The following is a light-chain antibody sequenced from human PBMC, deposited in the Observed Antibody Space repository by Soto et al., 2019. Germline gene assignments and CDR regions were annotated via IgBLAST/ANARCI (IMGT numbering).Light chain of an antibody. CDR1: RSVSTN. J-gene: IGKJ4*01. V-gene: IGKV3-15*01. Sequence: EIVMTQSPATLSVSPGERATLSCRASRSVSTNLAWYQQKPGQAPRLLIYGASTRATGIPARFSGSGSGTEFTLTISSLQSEDSAVYYCQQYNNWPPLTFGGGTKVDIK. CDR3: QQYNNWPPLT. CDR2: GAS.